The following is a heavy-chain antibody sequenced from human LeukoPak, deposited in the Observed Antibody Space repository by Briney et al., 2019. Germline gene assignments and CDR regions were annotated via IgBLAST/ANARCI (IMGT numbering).Heavy chain of an antibody. Sequence: GGSLRLSCAASGFTVSSNYMSWVRQAPGKGLEWVSAIYSGGSTYYADSVKGRFTISRDNAKNSLYLQMNSLRAEDTAVYYCARSPYSSSWYRGDAFDIWGQGTMVTVSS. CDR3: ARSPYSSSWYRGDAFDI. CDR1: GFTVSSNY. D-gene: IGHD6-13*01. CDR2: IYSGGST. V-gene: IGHV3-53*01. J-gene: IGHJ3*02.